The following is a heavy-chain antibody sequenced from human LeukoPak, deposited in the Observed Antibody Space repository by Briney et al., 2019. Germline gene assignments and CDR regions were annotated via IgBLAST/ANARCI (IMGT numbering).Heavy chain of an antibody. V-gene: IGHV3-30*18. Sequence: GGSLTLSCAASGFTFSSYGMHWVRQAPGKGLEWVAVISYDGSNKYYADSVKGRFTISRDNSKNTLYLQMNSLRAEDTAVYYCAKEIVKYSSSWQHFDYWGQGTLVTVSS. CDR3: AKEIVKYSSSWQHFDY. D-gene: IGHD6-13*01. CDR2: ISYDGSNK. J-gene: IGHJ4*02. CDR1: GFTFSSYG.